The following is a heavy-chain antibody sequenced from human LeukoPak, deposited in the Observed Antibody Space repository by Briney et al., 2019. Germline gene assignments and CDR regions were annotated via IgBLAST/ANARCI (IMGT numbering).Heavy chain of an antibody. CDR1: GYSFTSYW. CDR2: IYPGDSDT. J-gene: IGHJ4*02. Sequence: GESLKISCKGSGYSFTSYWIGWVRQMPGKGLEWIGIIYPGDSDTRYSPSFQGQVTISADKSISTAYLQWSSLKASDTAMYYCARHGPYERHGILTGYYIDYWGQRTLVTVSS. D-gene: IGHD3-9*01. CDR3: ARHGPYERHGILTGYYIDY. V-gene: IGHV5-51*01.